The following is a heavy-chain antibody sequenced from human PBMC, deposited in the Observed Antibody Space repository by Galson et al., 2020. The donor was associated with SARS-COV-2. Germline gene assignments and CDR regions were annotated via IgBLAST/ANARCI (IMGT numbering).Heavy chain of an antibody. CDR2: IYFSGSA. Sequence: SETLSLTCTVSGGTINRSVYYWGWLRQPPGKGLEWIGNIYFSGSAYYNPSLKSRVTMSVDTSKNQFSLKLRSVTAAYTAVYYCARINGTYSSFDYWGQGTLVAVSS. J-gene: IGHJ4*02. CDR3: ARINGTYSSFDY. D-gene: IGHD1-26*01. V-gene: IGHV4-39*07. CDR1: GGTINRSVYY.